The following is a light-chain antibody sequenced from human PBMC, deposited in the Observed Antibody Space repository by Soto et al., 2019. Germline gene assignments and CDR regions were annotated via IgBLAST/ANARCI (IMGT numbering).Light chain of an antibody. CDR3: SSYTSSSTLYV. V-gene: IGLV2-14*01. J-gene: IGLJ1*01. CDR1: SSDVGDNNY. CDR2: DVT. Sequence: QSALTQPASVSGSPGQSITISCTGTSSDVGDNNYVSWYQQHPGKAPKLMIYDVTHRPSGISNRFSGSKSGNTASLTISGLQAEDEADYYCSSYTSSSTLYVFGTGTKVTVL.